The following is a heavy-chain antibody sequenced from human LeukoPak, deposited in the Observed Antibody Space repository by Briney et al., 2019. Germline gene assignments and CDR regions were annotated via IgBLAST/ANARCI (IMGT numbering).Heavy chain of an antibody. J-gene: IGHJ4*02. D-gene: IGHD1-1*01. V-gene: IGHV3-30*04. CDR2: ISYDEENK. CDR1: GFTFSTYA. CDR3: ARCSATGRTPDY. Sequence: GWSLRLSCASSGFTFSTYAMLWVRQAPGKGLEWVAVISYDEENKSYADSVNGRFTISRDNSKNTLYLQMSSLRPDDTAVYFCARCSATGRTPDYWGQGTLVAVSS.